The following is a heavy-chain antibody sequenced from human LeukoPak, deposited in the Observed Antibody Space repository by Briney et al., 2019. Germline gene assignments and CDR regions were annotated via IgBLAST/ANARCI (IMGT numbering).Heavy chain of an antibody. CDR2: IYSGGST. V-gene: IGHV3-66*02. CDR1: GFTVSSNY. Sequence: GGSLRLSCAASGFTVSSNYVSWVRQAPGKGLEWVSVIYSGGSTYYADSVKGRFTISRDNSKNTLYLQMNSLRAEDTAVYYCARDPGPYYYYGMDVWGQGTTVTVSS. CDR3: ARDPGPYYYYGMDV. J-gene: IGHJ6*02.